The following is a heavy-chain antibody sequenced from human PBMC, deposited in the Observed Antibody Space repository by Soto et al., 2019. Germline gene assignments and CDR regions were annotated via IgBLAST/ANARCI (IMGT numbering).Heavy chain of an antibody. Sequence: GGSLRLSCAASGFTFRDYGMHWVRQVPGRGLEWVSAIGAADDPYYLGSVKGRFTISRDNAKNSVYLQMDGLRAGDSAVYYCARAYTGRLPRRADYYYAMDVWGQGTTVTVSS. V-gene: IGHV3-13*05. D-gene: IGHD2-2*02. CDR2: IGAADDP. CDR1: GFTFRDYG. J-gene: IGHJ6*02. CDR3: ARAYTGRLPRRADYYYAMDV.